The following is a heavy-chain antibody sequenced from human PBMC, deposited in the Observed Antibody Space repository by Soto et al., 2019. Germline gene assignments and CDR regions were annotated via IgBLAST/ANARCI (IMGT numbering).Heavy chain of an antibody. D-gene: IGHD3-3*01. CDR3: ARESVGDYYYYYYMDV. Sequence: GGSLRLSCAASGFTFSSYSMNWVRQAPGKGLEWVSSISSSSSSYIYYADSVKGRFTISRDNAKNSLYLQMNSLRAEDTAVYYCARESVGDYYYYYYMDVWGKGTTVTVSS. V-gene: IGHV3-21*01. J-gene: IGHJ6*03. CDR2: ISSSSSSYI. CDR1: GFTFSSYS.